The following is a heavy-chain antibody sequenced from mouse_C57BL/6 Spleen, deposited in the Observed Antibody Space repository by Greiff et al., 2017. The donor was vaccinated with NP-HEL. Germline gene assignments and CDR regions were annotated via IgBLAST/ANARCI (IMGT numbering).Heavy chain of an antibody. Sequence: EVQLVESGGGLVKPGGSLKLSCAASGFTFSSYAMSWVRQTPEKRLEWVATISDGGSYTYYPDNVKGRFTISRDNAKNNLYLQMSHLKSEDTAMYYCARSIYYYGSSTRYFDVWGTGTTVTVSS. CDR3: ARSIYYYGSSTRYFDV. CDR1: GFTFSSYA. D-gene: IGHD1-1*01. J-gene: IGHJ1*03. V-gene: IGHV5-4*01. CDR2: ISDGGSYT.